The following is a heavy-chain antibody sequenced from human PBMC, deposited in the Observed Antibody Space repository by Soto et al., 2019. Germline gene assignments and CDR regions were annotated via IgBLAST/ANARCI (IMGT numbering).Heavy chain of an antibody. Sequence: GASVKVSCKASGYTFTSYAMHWVRQAPGQRLEWMGWINAGNGNTKYSQKFQGRVTITRDTSASTAYMELSSLRSEDTAVYYCARGITMIVVSLLWDYWGQGTLVTVSS. CDR2: INAGNGNT. J-gene: IGHJ4*02. CDR1: GYTFTSYA. D-gene: IGHD3-22*01. CDR3: ARGITMIVVSLLWDY. V-gene: IGHV1-3*01.